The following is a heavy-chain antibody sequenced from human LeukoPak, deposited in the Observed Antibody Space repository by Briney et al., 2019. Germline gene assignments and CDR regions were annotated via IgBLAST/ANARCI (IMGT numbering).Heavy chain of an antibody. CDR1: GYRFTSYW. V-gene: IGHV5-51*01. CDR2: IYPGDSDT. Sequence: GESLKISCKGSGYRFTSYWIGWVRQMPGKGLEWMGIIYPGDSDTRYSPSFQGQVTISADKSISTAYLQWSSLKASDTAMYYCATAYCGGDCYSPGGWFDPWGQGTLVTVSS. D-gene: IGHD2-21*01. CDR3: ATAYCGGDCYSPGGWFDP. J-gene: IGHJ5*02.